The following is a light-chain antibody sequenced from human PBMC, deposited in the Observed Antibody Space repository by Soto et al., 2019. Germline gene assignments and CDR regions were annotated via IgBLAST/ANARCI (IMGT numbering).Light chain of an antibody. V-gene: IGKV1-39*01. CDR3: QQTYSALYT. Sequence: DIQMTQSPSSLTASVGDRVTLSCRASRSIDTFVNWYQQRPGKAPKLLISSASILQSGVPSRFSGSGSGTDFTLTINSLQPEDFATYYCQQTYSALYTFGQGTDLEIE. CDR2: SAS. CDR1: RSIDTF. J-gene: IGKJ2*01.